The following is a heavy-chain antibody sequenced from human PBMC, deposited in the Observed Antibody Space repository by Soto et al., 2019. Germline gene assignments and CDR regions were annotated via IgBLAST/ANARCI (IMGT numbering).Heavy chain of an antibody. CDR1: GYTFTSYG. Sequence: GASVKVSCKASGYTFTSYGISWVRQAPGQGLEWMGWISAYNGNTNYAQKLQGRVTMTTDTSTSTAYMELRSLRSDDTAVYYCARLGHIVVVTAIPIYYYYGMDVWGQGTTVTVSS. J-gene: IGHJ6*02. D-gene: IGHD2-21*02. V-gene: IGHV1-18*01. CDR2: ISAYNGNT. CDR3: ARLGHIVVVTAIPIYYYYGMDV.